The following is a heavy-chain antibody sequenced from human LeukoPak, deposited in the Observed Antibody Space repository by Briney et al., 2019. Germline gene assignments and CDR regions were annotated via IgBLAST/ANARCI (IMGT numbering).Heavy chain of an antibody. V-gene: IGHV1-46*01. D-gene: IGHD1-26*01. J-gene: IGHJ4*02. CDR1: GYTFTSYH. CDR3: AREGFVGPFDF. CDR2: INPTGHST. Sequence: ASVKVSCKASGYTFTSYHMHWVRQAPGQGLEWIGIINPTGHSTNSAQNFHGRVTMTTDTTTTTVYMELNRLKFENTALYYCAREGFVGPFDFWGQGTLVTVSS.